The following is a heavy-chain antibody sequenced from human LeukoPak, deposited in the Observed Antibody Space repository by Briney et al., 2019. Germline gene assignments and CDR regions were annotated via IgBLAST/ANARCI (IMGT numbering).Heavy chain of an antibody. V-gene: IGHV5-51*01. CDR1: GYSFTSYW. D-gene: IGHD2-21*02. CDR3: ARRMVTDAFDI. Sequence: GESLKISCKGSGYSFTSYWIGWVRQMPGKGLEWMGTIYPGDSHSRYSPFFQGQVTISADKSITTAHLQWSSLKASDTAMYYCARRMVTDAFDIWGQGTMVTVSS. J-gene: IGHJ3*02. CDR2: IYPGDSHS.